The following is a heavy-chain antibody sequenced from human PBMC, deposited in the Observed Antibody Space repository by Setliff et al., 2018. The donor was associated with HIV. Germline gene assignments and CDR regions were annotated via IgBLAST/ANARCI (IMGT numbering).Heavy chain of an antibody. CDR2: IYSVGIT. Sequence: GGSLRLSCATSGFTFDSYSIIWVRQAPGKGLEWVSAIYSVGITYYTDSVKGRFTISRDNSKNTLYPQMNSLRAEDTAVYYCARVFGPFDYWGQGTLVTVSS. CDR3: ARVFGPFDY. V-gene: IGHV3-53*01. J-gene: IGHJ4*02. D-gene: IGHD3-10*02. CDR1: GFTFDSYS.